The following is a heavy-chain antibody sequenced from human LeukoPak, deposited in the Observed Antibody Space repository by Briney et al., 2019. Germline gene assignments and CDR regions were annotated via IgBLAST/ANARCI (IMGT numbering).Heavy chain of an antibody. J-gene: IGHJ6*03. CDR2: FDPEDGET. CDR3: ATVVGATSGLYYYYYMDV. V-gene: IGHV1-24*01. CDR1: GYTLTELS. Sequence: GASVKVPCKVSGYTLTELSMHWVRQAPGKGLEWMGGFDPEDGETIYAQKFQGRVTMTEDTSTDTAYMELSSLRSEDTAVYYCATVVGATSGLYYYYYMDVWGKGTTVTVSS. D-gene: IGHD1-26*01.